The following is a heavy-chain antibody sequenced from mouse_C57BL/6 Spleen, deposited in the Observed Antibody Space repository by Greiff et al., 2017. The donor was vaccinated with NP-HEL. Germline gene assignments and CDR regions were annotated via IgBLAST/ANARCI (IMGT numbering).Heavy chain of an antibody. V-gene: IGHV1-72*01. CDR1: GYTFTSYW. CDR2: IDPNSGGT. D-gene: IGHD2-2*01. J-gene: IGHJ4*01. CDR3: ARERAYGYDFYAMDY. Sequence: QVQLKQPGAELVKPGASVKLSCKASGYTFTSYWMHWVKQRPGRGLEWIGRIDPNSGGTKYNEKFKRKATLTVDKPSSTAYMQLSSLTSEDSAVYYCARERAYGYDFYAMDYWGQGTSVTVSS.